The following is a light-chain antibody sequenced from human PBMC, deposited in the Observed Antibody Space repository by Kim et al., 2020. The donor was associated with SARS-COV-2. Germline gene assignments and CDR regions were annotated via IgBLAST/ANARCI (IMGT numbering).Light chain of an antibody. CDR3: QQYEALFT. J-gene: IGKJ3*01. CDR2: DAY. Sequence: SASIGDRVTITCQASQDIKQYLNWYQQRPGKAPKMLIYDAYNLEPGVPPRFSGSGSGTDFTLTIDSLHSEDLATYFCQQYEALFTFGPGTKVDIK. CDR1: QDIKQY. V-gene: IGKV1-33*01.